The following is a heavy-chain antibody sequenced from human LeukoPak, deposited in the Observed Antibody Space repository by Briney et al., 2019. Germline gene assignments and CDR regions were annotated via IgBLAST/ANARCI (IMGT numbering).Heavy chain of an antibody. Sequence: GASVKVSCKASGYTFTSYGISWVRQAPGQGLEWMGWISAYNGNTNYAQKLQGRVTMTTDTSTSTAYMELRSLRSDDTAVYYCARDPLGSSSSGAFDIWGQGTMVTVSS. J-gene: IGHJ3*02. CDR2: ISAYNGNT. CDR3: ARDPLGSSSSGAFDI. CDR1: GYTFTSYG. V-gene: IGHV1-18*01. D-gene: IGHD6-6*01.